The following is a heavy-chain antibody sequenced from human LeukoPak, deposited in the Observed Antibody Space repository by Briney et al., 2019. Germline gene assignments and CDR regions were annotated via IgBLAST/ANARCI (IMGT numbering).Heavy chain of an antibody. Sequence: GGSLRLSCAASGFTVLTNDMTWVRQAPGKGLEWLSVLYSDGNTKYADSVQGRFTISTENSKNTLYLEMNSLSPDDTAVYYCARGVEPLAANTLAYWGQGTLVTVSS. CDR3: ARGVEPLAANTLAY. CDR2: LYSDGNT. J-gene: IGHJ4*02. D-gene: IGHD1-14*01. CDR1: GFTVLTND. V-gene: IGHV3-53*01.